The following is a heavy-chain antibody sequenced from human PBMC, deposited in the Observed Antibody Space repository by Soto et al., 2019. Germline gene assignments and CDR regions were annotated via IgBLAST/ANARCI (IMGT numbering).Heavy chain of an antibody. J-gene: IGHJ1*01. CDR3: AREGNDYGDSKYFQH. D-gene: IGHD4-17*01. CDR2: ISSSSSYI. CDR1: GFTFSSYS. Sequence: GGSLRLSCAASGFTFSSYSMNWVRQAPGKGLEWVSSISSSSSYIYYADSVKGRFTISRDNAKNSLYLQMNSLRAEDTAVYYCAREGNDYGDSKYFQHWGQGTLVTVSS. V-gene: IGHV3-21*01.